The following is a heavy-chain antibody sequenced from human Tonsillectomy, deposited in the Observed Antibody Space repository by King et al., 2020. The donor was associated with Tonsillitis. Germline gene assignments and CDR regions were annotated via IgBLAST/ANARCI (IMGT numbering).Heavy chain of an antibody. D-gene: IGHD2/OR15-2a*01. V-gene: IGHV1-69*09. J-gene: IGHJ4*02. Sequence: QLVQSGAEVKKPGSSVKVSCKASGGTFSSYAFSWVRQAPGQGLEWMGRIIPILGIANYAQKFQDKVKITADKSTNTAYLELSSLRSEDTAVYYCAREGTSSAFDYWGQGTLVTVSS. CDR1: GGTFSSYA. CDR2: IIPILGIA. CDR3: AREGTSSAFDY.